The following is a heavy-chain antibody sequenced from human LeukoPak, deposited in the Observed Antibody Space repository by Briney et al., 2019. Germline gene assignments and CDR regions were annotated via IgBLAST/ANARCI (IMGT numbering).Heavy chain of an antibody. J-gene: IGHJ5*02. D-gene: IGHD2-21*01. CDR3: NLYSRGLFDP. Sequence: GASVKVSCKASGYTFTSYYMHWVRQAPGQGLEWMGIINPSGGSTSYAQKFQGRVTMTRDASTSTVYMELSSLRSEDTAVYYCNLYSRGLFDPWGQGTLVTVSS. CDR2: INPSGGST. V-gene: IGHV1-46*01. CDR1: GYTFTSYY.